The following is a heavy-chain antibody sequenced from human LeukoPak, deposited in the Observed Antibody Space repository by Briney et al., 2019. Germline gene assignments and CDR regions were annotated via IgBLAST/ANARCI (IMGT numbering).Heavy chain of an antibody. D-gene: IGHD5-24*01. Sequence: SVKVSCKASGGTFSSYAISWVRQAPGQGLEWMGRIIPVLGITNYAQKFQGRVTITADKSTSTADMELSSLSSEDTAVYYCARGGGRWLQLSVADYYGMDVWGRGTTVTVSS. CDR2: IIPVLGIT. CDR3: ARGGGRWLQLSVADYYGMDV. CDR1: GGTFSSYA. V-gene: IGHV1-69*04. J-gene: IGHJ6*02.